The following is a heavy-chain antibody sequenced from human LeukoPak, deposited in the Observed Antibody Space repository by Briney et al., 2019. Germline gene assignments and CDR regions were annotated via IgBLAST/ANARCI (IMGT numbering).Heavy chain of an antibody. Sequence: ASVKVSCKASGYTFTSYGISWVRQAPGQGLEWMGWISAYNGSTNYAQKLQGRVTMTTDTSTSTACMELRSLRSDDTAVYYCARDTGNWNIVVVPAAKRGRFDPWGQGTLVTVSS. CDR2: ISAYNGST. CDR1: GYTFTSYG. V-gene: IGHV1-18*01. D-gene: IGHD2-2*01. J-gene: IGHJ5*02. CDR3: ARDTGNWNIVVVPAAKRGRFDP.